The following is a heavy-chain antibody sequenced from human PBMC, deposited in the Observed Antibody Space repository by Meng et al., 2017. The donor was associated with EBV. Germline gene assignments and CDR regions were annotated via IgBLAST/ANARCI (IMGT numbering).Heavy chain of an antibody. CDR1: GYTFTGYY. Sequence: PVQSGVEVERPGAPVTVSCQASGYTFTGYYMHWVRQAPGQGLEWMGRINPNSGGTNYAQKFQGRVTMTRDTSISTAYMELSRLRSDDTAVYYCAKGADLAAAGTFWFDPWGQGTLVTVSS. V-gene: IGHV1-2*06. D-gene: IGHD6-13*01. CDR2: INPNSGGT. CDR3: AKGADLAAAGTFWFDP. J-gene: IGHJ5*02.